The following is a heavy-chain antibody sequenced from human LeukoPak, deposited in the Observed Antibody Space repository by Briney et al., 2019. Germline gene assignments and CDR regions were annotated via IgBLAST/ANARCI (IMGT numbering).Heavy chain of an antibody. CDR3: AKDGNWNYNPDY. CDR2: ISGSGGST. Sequence: GGSLRLSCAASGYTFSSYAMSWVRQAPGKGLEWVSAISGSGGSTYYADSVKGRFTISRDNSKNTLYLQMNSLRAEDTAVYYCAKDGNWNYNPDYWGQGTLVTVSS. D-gene: IGHD1-7*01. CDR1: GYTFSSYA. V-gene: IGHV3-23*01. J-gene: IGHJ4*02.